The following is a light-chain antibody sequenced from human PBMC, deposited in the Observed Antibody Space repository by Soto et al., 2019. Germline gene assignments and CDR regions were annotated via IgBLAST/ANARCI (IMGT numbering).Light chain of an antibody. CDR3: QQRSNWPRT. Sequence: LTQSPSSLSVSARESVTLSCRASQSVSTYLDWYQQRPGQAPRLLVYAASNRATGIPARFSGSGSGTDFTLTISSLEPEDFAVYYCQQRSNWPRTFGQGTKVDIK. J-gene: IGKJ1*01. V-gene: IGKV3-11*01. CDR2: AAS. CDR1: QSVSTY.